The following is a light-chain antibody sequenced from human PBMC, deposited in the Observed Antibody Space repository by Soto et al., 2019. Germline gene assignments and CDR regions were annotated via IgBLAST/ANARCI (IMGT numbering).Light chain of an antibody. CDR3: QQRGIWSPDT. CDR1: KNISIY. J-gene: IGKJ1*01. Sequence: IVLTQSPSTLSLSAGKRATLXXRASKNISIYLIWYQQKPGQAPRIIXIHTSYRAAGIPARFSGSGSDTNFTLPISDVEHEDFAVYYCQQRGIWSPDTFGQGTKVDIK. V-gene: IGKV3-11*01. CDR2: HTS.